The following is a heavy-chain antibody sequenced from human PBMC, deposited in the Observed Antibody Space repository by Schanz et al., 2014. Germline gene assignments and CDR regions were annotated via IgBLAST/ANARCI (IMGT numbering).Heavy chain of an antibody. Sequence: EVHLLESGGGLVQPGGSLRLSCAASGFTFSSYTMNWVRQASGKGLEWVSALTGSGTTTYYADSVKGRFTISRDNSKNTLDLQMNSLRAEDTAIYYCAKDLAAVGVFDYWGQGSLVTVSP. CDR2: LTGSGTTT. CDR1: GFTFSSYT. D-gene: IGHD6-13*01. J-gene: IGHJ4*02. CDR3: AKDLAAVGVFDY. V-gene: IGHV3-23*01.